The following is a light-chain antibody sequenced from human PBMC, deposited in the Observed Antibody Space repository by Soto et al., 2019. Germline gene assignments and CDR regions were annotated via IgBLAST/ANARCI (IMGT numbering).Light chain of an antibody. CDR2: AAS. Sequence: EIVMTQSPATLSVSPGERATLSCRASQSVSSNLAWYQQKPGQAPRLLMNAASTRAAGIPTRFRGSGSGTEFTLTIASLQSEDLGVYTCQQYSDWPPTFGQGTKVDI. V-gene: IGKV3-15*01. CDR1: QSVSSN. CDR3: QQYSDWPPT. J-gene: IGKJ1*01.